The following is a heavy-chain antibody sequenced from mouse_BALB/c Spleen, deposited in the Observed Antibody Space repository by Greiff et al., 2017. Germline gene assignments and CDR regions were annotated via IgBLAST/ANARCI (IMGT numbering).Heavy chain of an antibody. Sequence: DVMLVESGGGLVKPGGSLKLSCAASGFTFSSYTMSWVRQTPEKRLEWVATISSGGSYTYYPDSVKGRFTISRDNAKNTLYLQMSSLKSEDTAMYYCTRDRDYYRFSYAMDYWGQGTSVTVSS. CDR3: TRDRDYYRFSYAMDY. J-gene: IGHJ4*01. CDR1: GFTFSSYT. D-gene: IGHD2-14*01. V-gene: IGHV5-6-4*01. CDR2: ISSGGSYT.